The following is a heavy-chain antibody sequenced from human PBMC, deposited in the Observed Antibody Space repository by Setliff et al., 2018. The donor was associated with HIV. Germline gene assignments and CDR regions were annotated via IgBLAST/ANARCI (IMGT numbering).Heavy chain of an antibody. J-gene: IGHJ4*02. Sequence: GGSLRLSCAASGFTFSSYAMRWVRQAPGKGLEWVSGINNSGDKTQYADAVKGRFTISRDNSRNTLDLQMSSLRAEDTALYYCAKSPAGNSWYQFYFNSWGQGALVTVSS. CDR2: INNSGDKT. V-gene: IGHV3-23*01. CDR3: AKSPAGNSWYQFYFNS. D-gene: IGHD6-13*01. CDR1: GFTFSSYA.